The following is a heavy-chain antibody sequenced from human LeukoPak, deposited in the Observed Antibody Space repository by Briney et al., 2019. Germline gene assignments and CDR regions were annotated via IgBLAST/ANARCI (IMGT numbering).Heavy chain of an antibody. CDR3: ARVWVRIAAAGTLDY. CDR2: IKQDGSEK. D-gene: IGHD6-13*01. J-gene: IGHJ4*02. CDR1: GFTFSSYW. V-gene: IGHV3-7*01. Sequence: GGSLRLSCAASGFTFSSYWMSWVRQTPGKGLVWVANIKQDGSEKYYVDSVKGRFTISRDNAKNSLYLQMNSLRAEDTAVYYCARVWVRIAAAGTLDYWGQGTLVTVSS.